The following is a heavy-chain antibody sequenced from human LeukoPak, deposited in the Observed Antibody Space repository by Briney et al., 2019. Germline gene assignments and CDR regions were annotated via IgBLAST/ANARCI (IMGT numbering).Heavy chain of an antibody. V-gene: IGHV1-2*02. Sequence: ASVKVSCKASGYTFTGYYIHWARQAPGQGLEWMGWIYPNNGDTQSAQKFQGRVTMTRDTSISTAYLELSRLRADDTAEYYCVSDVGTFRFDPWGQGTLVTVSS. CDR3: VSDVGTFRFDP. CDR2: IYPNNGDT. J-gene: IGHJ5*02. CDR1: GYTFTGYY. D-gene: IGHD1-7*01.